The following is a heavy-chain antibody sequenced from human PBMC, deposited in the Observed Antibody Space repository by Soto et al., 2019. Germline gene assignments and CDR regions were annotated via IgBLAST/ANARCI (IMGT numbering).Heavy chain of an antibody. V-gene: IGHV1-69*06. CDR2: SIPIFGTA. Sequence: QVELVQSGAEVKKPGSSVKVSCQASEDTFRNYAISWVRQAPGQGLECMGGSIPIFGTANYAEKFQGRVTITADTSANTVYLERSSLRSESTAVYYCASTKYDSSAYYYWYLGLWGRGTLVTVSS. J-gene: IGHJ2*01. CDR1: EDTFRNYA. CDR3: ASTKYDSSAYYYWYLGL. D-gene: IGHD3-22*01.